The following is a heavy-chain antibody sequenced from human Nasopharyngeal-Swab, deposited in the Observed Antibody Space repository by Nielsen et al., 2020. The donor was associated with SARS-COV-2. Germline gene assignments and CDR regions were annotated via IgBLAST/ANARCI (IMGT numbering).Heavy chain of an antibody. CDR3: AIGGGGSYYYGMDV. J-gene: IGHJ6*02. Sequence: WIRQPPGKGLEWIGYIYYSGSTNYNPSLKSRVTISVDTSKNQFSLKLSSVTAADTAVYYCAIGGGGSYYYGMDVWGQGTRSPSP. CDR2: IYYSGST. V-gene: IGHV4-59*01. D-gene: IGHD3-16*01.